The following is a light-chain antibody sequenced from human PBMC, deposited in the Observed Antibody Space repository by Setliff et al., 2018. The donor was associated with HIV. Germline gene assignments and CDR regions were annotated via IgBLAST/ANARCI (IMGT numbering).Light chain of an antibody. CDR3: CSYVGSYSYI. CDR1: TSDVGNYNY. V-gene: IGLV2-11*01. Sequence: QSALTQPRSVSGSPGQTVALSCTGSTSDVGNYNYVFWYQQYPGKAPKLIIFDVRRRPSGVPDRFSGSKSQNTASLTISGLQPEDEADYYCCSYVGSYSYIFGTGTKVTVL. J-gene: IGLJ1*01. CDR2: DVR.